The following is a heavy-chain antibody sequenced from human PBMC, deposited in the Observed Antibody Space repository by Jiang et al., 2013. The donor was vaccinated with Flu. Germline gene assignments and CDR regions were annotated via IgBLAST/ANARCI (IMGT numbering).Heavy chain of an antibody. D-gene: IGHD2-2*01. Sequence: RVTISVDTSKNQFSLKLSSVTAADTAVYYCARLFGEGCSGTSCRHNWFDPWGQGTLVTVSS. J-gene: IGHJ5*02. V-gene: IGHV4-39*01. CDR3: ARLFGEGCSGTSCRHNWFDP.